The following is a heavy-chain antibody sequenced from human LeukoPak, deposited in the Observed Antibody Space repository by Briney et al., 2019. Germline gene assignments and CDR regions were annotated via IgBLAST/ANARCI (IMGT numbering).Heavy chain of an antibody. CDR1: GFTFSSYE. D-gene: IGHD1-26*01. V-gene: IGHV3-48*03. CDR3: ARDLHWGASDY. Sequence: GGSLRLSCAASGFTFSSYEMNWVRQAPGKGLEWVSYISSSGSTIYYADSVKGRFTTSRDNAKNTPYLQMNSLGVEDTAVYYCARDLHWGASDYWGQGTLVTVSS. CDR2: ISSSGSTI. J-gene: IGHJ4*02.